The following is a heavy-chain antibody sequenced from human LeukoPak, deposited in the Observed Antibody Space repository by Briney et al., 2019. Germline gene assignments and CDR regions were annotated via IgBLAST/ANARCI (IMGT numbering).Heavy chain of an antibody. Sequence: GGSLRLSCVASGFTFSDYSTNWVRQAPGKGLEWVSSISSNSAYIYYVDSLRGRFTISRDNAKSSLFLQMNSLRVEDTAVYYCARAHCSGRGCYQRYDGFDIWGQGTVVTVSS. CDR3: ARAHCSGRGCYQRYDGFDI. D-gene: IGHD2-15*01. V-gene: IGHV3-21*01. CDR2: ISSNSAYI. CDR1: GFTFSDYS. J-gene: IGHJ3*02.